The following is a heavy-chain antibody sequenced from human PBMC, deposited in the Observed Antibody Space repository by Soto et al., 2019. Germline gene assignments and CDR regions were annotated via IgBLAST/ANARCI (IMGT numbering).Heavy chain of an antibody. CDR2: ISSSGSTI. D-gene: IGHD1-26*01. CDR3: ARDEFGLGALDY. J-gene: IGHJ4*02. Sequence: AGGSLRLSCAASGFTFSSYEMNWVRQAPGKGLEWVSYISSSGSTIYYADSVKGRFTISRDNAKNSLYLQMNSLRAEDTAVYYCARDEFGLGALDYWGQGTLVTVSS. CDR1: GFTFSSYE. V-gene: IGHV3-48*03.